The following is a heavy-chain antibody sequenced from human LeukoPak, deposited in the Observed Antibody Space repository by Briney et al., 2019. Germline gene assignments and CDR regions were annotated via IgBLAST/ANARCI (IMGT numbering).Heavy chain of an antibody. J-gene: IGHJ4*02. CDR1: GGSMNLYY. V-gene: IGHV4-59*01. D-gene: IGHD6-6*01. Sequence: KTSETLSLTCTVSGGSMNLYYWNWLRQPPGKALEWIGLIYYSGSINYHPSLESRVTISVDTSKNQFSLRLNSVTAADTAVYYCARGGVSSRSSQFHFDSWGQGVLVTVSS. CDR3: ARGGVSSRSSQFHFDS. CDR2: IYYSGSI.